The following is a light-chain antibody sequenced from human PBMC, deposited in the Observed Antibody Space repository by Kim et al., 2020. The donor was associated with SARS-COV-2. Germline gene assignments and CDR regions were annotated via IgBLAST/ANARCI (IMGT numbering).Light chain of an antibody. CDR1: NIGSKN. CDR2: RDT. J-gene: IGLJ2*01. Sequence: VALGQTARITCGANNIGSKNVHWYQQKPGQAPVLVIYRDTKRPSGIPERFSGSDSGNTATLTISGAQAGDEATYYCQLWDSTTDVVFGGGTKLTVL. CDR3: QLWDSTTDVV. V-gene: IGLV3-9*01.